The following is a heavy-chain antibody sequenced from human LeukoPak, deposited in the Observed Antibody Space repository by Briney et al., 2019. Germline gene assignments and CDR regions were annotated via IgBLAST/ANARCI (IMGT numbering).Heavy chain of an antibody. CDR3: AKENSGKYPDY. Sequence: GGSLRLSCTASGFTSANYAVSWVRQAPGKGLEWVSAITGSGGYTYYADSVKGRFTISRDDSKNTLYLQMNSPRAEDTAVYYCAKENSGKYPDYWGQGTLVTASS. V-gene: IGHV3-23*01. J-gene: IGHJ4*02. CDR1: GFTSANYA. CDR2: ITGSGGYT. D-gene: IGHD1-26*01.